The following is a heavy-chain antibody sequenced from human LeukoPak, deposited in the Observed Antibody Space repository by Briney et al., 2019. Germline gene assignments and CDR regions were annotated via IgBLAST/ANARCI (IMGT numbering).Heavy chain of an antibody. CDR3: ARDGPRSGYDLGHFDN. CDR2: IYSTGRS. D-gene: IGHD5-12*01. V-gene: IGHV4-4*07. J-gene: IGHJ4*02. CDR1: GYSISSAYY. Sequence: SETLSLTCTVSGYSISSAYYWGWIRQPAGKGLEWIGRIYSTGRSDYNPSLKSRITMSVDTSKNQFSLKLSSVTAADTAVYYCARDGPRSGYDLGHFDNLGQGTLVTASS.